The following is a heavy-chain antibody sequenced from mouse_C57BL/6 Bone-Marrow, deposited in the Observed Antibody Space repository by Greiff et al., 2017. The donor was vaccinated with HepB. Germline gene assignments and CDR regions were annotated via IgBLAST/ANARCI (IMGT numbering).Heavy chain of an antibody. CDR3: ARSGTWFAY. J-gene: IGHJ3*01. CDR2: ISSGSSTI. Sequence: EVQGVESGGGLVKPGGSLKLSCAASGFTFSDHGMHWVRQAPEKGLEWVAYISSGSSTIYYADTVKGRFTISRDNAKNTLFLQMTSLRSEDTAMYYCARSGTWFAYWGQGTLVTVSA. D-gene: IGHD4-1*01. CDR1: GFTFSDHG. V-gene: IGHV5-17*01.